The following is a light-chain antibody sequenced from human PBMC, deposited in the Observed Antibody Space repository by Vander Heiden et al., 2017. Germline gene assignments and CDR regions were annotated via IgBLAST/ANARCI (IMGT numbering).Light chain of an antibody. CDR1: SGTVTSGHF. CDR2: DTS. Sequence: QAVVTQEPSLTVSPGGTVTLTCGSNSGTVTSGHFPYWFQQKPGQAPRTLIYDTSNKHSWTPARFSGSLLGGKAALTLSGAQPEDEAEYYCMVDFGGYRRVFGGGTQLTVL. J-gene: IGLJ3*02. CDR3: MVDFGGYRRV. V-gene: IGLV7-46*01.